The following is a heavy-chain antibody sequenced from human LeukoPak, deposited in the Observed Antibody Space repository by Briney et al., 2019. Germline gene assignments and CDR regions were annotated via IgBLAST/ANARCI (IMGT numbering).Heavy chain of an antibody. Sequence: GGSLRLSCAASGFTFSSYAMHWVRQAPGKGLEWVAVISYDGSNKYYADSVKGRFTISRDNSKNTLYLQMNSLRAEDTAAYYCARTDSSGYLYYWGQGTLVTVSS. V-gene: IGHV3-30*04. CDR1: GFTFSSYA. J-gene: IGHJ4*02. D-gene: IGHD3-22*01. CDR3: ARTDSSGYLYY. CDR2: ISYDGSNK.